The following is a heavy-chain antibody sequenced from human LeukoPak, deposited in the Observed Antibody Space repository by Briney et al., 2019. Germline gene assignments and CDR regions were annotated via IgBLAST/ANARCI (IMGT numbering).Heavy chain of an antibody. CDR2: ISGGGGST. Sequence: GGSLRLSCAASGFTFSSYAMSWVRQAPGKGLEWVSAISGGGGSTYYADSVKGRFTISRDNSKNTLYLQMNSLRAEDTAVYYCAKGSPQGLVVPAAVYYYYGMDVWGQGTTVTVSS. V-gene: IGHV3-23*01. CDR1: GFTFSSYA. J-gene: IGHJ6*02. D-gene: IGHD2-2*01. CDR3: AKGSPQGLVVPAAVYYYYGMDV.